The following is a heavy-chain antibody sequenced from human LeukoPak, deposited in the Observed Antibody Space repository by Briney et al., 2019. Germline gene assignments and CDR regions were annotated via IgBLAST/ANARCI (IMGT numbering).Heavy chain of an antibody. CDR3: ATSYGSGSYYDHYYYGMDV. Sequence: GGSLRLSCAASGFTFSSYGMHWVRQAPGKGLEWVSSISSSSTNIYYAGSVRGRFTISRDNAKKSLYLQMNSLRAEDTAVYYCATSYGSGSYYDHYYYGMDVWGQGTTVIVSS. D-gene: IGHD3-10*01. V-gene: IGHV3-21*01. CDR2: ISSSSTNI. J-gene: IGHJ6*02. CDR1: GFTFSSYG.